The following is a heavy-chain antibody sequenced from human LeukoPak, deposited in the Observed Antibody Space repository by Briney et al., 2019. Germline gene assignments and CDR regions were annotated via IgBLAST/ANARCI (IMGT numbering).Heavy chain of an antibody. V-gene: IGHV1-8*03. CDR1: GYTFTSYD. CDR2: MNPNSGNT. Sequence: GASVKVSCKASGYTFTSYDINWVRQATGQGLEWMGWMNPNSGNTGYAQKFQGRVTITRNTSISTAYMELSRLRSEDTAVYYCASTTMIEGDAFDIWGQGTMVTVSS. CDR3: ASTTMIEGDAFDI. D-gene: IGHD3-22*01. J-gene: IGHJ3*02.